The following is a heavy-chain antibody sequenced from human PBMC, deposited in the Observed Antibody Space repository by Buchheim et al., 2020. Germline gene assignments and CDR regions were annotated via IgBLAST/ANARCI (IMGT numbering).Heavy chain of an antibody. V-gene: IGHV3-23*01. CDR2: ISGSGGST. CDR3: AKVMETYYDSSGPIYYWGMDV. D-gene: IGHD3-22*01. J-gene: IGHJ6*02. CDR1: GFTFSSYA. Sequence: EVQLLESGGGLVQPGGSLRLACAASGFTFSSYAMSWVRQAPGKGLEWVSAISGSGGSTYYADSVKGRFTISRDNSKNTMYLQMNSLRAEDTAVYYCAKVMETYYDSSGPIYYWGMDVWGQGTT.